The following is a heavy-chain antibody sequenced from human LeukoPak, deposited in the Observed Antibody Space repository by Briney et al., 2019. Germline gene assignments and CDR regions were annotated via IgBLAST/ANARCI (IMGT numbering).Heavy chain of an antibody. V-gene: IGHV1-2*06. CDR2: INPNSGGT. CDR3: AGGSRYYYGSGSYL. CDR1: GYTFTGYY. Sequence: ASVKVSCKASGYTFTGYYMHWVRQAPGQGLEWMGRINPNSGGTNYAQKFQGRVTMTRDTSISTAYMELSRLRSDDTAVYYCAGGSRYYYGSGSYLWGQGTLVTVSS. D-gene: IGHD3-10*01. J-gene: IGHJ4*02.